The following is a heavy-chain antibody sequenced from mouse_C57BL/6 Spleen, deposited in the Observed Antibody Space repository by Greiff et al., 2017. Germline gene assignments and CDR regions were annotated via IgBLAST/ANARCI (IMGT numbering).Heavy chain of an antibody. J-gene: IGHJ2*01. V-gene: IGHV5-17*01. D-gene: IGHD4-1*01. CDR3: LGDYFDY. CDR1: GFTFSDYG. Sequence: DVKLVESGGGLVKPGGSLKLSCAASGFTFSDYGMHWVRQAPEKGLEWVAYISSGSSTIYYADTVKGRFTISRDNAKNTLFLQMTSLRSEDTAMYYCLGDYFDYWGQGTTLTVSS. CDR2: ISSGSSTI.